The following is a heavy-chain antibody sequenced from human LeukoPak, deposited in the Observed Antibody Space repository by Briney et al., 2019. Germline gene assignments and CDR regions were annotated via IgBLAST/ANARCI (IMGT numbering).Heavy chain of an antibody. Sequence: SVKVSCKASGYTFTSYAISWVRQAPGQGLEWMGGIIPIFGTANYAQKFQGRVTITADESTSTAYMELSSLRSEDTAVYYCARVYSSGWGFDYWGQGTLVTVSS. CDR2: IIPIFGTA. J-gene: IGHJ4*02. CDR1: GYTFTSYA. D-gene: IGHD6-19*01. V-gene: IGHV1-69*13. CDR3: ARVYSSGWGFDY.